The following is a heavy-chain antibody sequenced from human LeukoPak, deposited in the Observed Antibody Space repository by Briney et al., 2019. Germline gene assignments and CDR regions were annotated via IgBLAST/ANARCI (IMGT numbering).Heavy chain of an antibody. CDR1: GVSFRDYW. D-gene: IGHD2-8*01. Sequence: PGGSLRLSCAASGVSFRDYWMSWVRQAPGKGLEWVADMSPDGSDKTYVASVKGRLTISRDNAKQSLYLQMDSLTAEDTAVYYCVTSWCRQQRDYWGQGTLVTVSS. CDR3: VTSWCRQQRDY. CDR2: MSPDGSDK. J-gene: IGHJ4*02. V-gene: IGHV3-7*01.